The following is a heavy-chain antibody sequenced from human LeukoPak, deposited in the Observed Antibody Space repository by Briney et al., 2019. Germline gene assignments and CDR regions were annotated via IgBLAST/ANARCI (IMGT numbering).Heavy chain of an antibody. V-gene: IGHV1-69*13. CDR3: AGHDFWSGSWFDP. CDR1: GGTFSSYA. J-gene: IGHJ5*02. Sequence: SVKVSCKASGGTFSSYAISWARQAPGQGLEWMGGIIPIFGTANYAQKFQGRVTITADESTSTAYMELSSLRSEDTAVYYCAGHDFWSGSWFDPWGQGTLVTVSS. D-gene: IGHD3-3*01. CDR2: IIPIFGTA.